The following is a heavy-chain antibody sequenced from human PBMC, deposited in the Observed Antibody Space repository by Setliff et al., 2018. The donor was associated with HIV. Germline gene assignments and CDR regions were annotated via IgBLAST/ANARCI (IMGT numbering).Heavy chain of an antibody. V-gene: IGHV4-38-2*02. CDR2: MCHGGNNN. D-gene: IGHD3-22*01. CDR1: GYSISSDYC. Sequence: PSETLSLTCGVSGYSISSDYCWGWIRQPPGKGLEWIGNMCHGGNNNYYNPSLKSRVTISVDTFANQFSLKLTSVTAADTAVYFCTREGSYYDRTGYWPVFDDWGQGTLVTVSS. J-gene: IGHJ4*02. CDR3: TREGSYYDRTGYWPVFDD.